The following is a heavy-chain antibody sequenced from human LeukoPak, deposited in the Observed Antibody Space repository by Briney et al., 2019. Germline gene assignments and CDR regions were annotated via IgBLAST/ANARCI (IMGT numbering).Heavy chain of an antibody. CDR2: IHPDDSEA. V-gene: IGHV5-51*01. Sequence: GESLKISCKGSGYRFTSYWIAWVRQMPGKGLEWMGIIHPDDSEARYSPSFQGQVTISAGMSINTAYLQWSRLKASDTAMYYCARASEDSYGYYSDYWGQGNLVTVSS. CDR1: GYRFTSYW. J-gene: IGHJ4*02. CDR3: ARASEDSYGYYSDY. D-gene: IGHD3-22*01.